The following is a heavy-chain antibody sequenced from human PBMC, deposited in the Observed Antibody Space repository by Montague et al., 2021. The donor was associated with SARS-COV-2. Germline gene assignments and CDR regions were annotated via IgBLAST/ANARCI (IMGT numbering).Heavy chain of an antibody. D-gene: IGHD5-18*01. CDR1: GFTFSSYE. CDR2: ISSSVSTL. Sequence: SLRLSCAASGFTFSSYEMNRVRQAPGKGLEWVSYISSSVSTLYYSYSXXVLFTISRDNAKNSLYLQMNSLRAEDTAVYYCARAVAWIQLWLHYYYYGMDVWGQGTTVTVSS. J-gene: IGHJ6*02. CDR3: ARAVAWIQLWLHYYYYGMDV. V-gene: IGHV3-48*03.